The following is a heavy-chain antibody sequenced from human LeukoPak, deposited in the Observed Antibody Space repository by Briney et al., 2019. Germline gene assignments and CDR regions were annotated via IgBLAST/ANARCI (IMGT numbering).Heavy chain of an antibody. CDR3: ARVPAAAGTVFLDY. Sequence: ASVKVSCKASGYTFTSYDINWVRQATGQGLEWMGWMNPNSGNTGYAQKFQGRVTMTRNTSISTAYMELSSLRSEDTAVYYCARVPAAAGTVFLDYWGQGTLVTVSS. CDR1: GYTFTSYD. D-gene: IGHD6-13*01. CDR2: MNPNSGNT. J-gene: IGHJ4*02. V-gene: IGHV1-8*01.